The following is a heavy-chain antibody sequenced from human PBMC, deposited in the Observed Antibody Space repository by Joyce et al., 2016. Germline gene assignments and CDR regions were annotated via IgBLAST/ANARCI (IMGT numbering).Heavy chain of an antibody. V-gene: IGHV1-69*01. CDR1: GGTFSTYA. J-gene: IGHJ6*02. CDR2: IIPSTATA. CDR3: AKVITRDYYYGMDV. Sequence: QVQLVQSGAEVKKPGSSVKVSCRVSGGTFSTYAISWVRQAPGQGLEWMGGIIPSTATANYAQKFQDRVTIIADESTSTAYMELSSLRSEDTAVYYCAKVITRDYYYGMDVWGQGTTVTVSS. D-gene: IGHD3-22*01.